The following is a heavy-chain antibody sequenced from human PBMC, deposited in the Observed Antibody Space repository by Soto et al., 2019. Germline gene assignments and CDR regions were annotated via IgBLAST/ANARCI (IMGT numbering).Heavy chain of an antibody. CDR3: ARDSSSYKRYYYYGMDV. CDR1: GYTFPGYY. CDR2: INPNSGGT. J-gene: IGHJ6*02. D-gene: IGHD6-13*01. Sequence: ASVKVSCKASGYTFPGYYMHWMRQAPGQGLEWMGWINPNSGGTNYAQKFQGRVTMTRDTSISTAYMELSRLRSDDTAVYYCARDSSSYKRYYYYGMDVWGQGTTVTVSS. V-gene: IGHV1-2*02.